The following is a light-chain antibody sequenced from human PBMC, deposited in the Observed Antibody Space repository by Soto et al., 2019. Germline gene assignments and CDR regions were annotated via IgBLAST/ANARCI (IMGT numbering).Light chain of an antibody. CDR1: QSISTY. CDR3: QQRSNWPPT. V-gene: IGKV3-11*01. CDR2: DAS. J-gene: IGKJ2*01. Sequence: EIVLTQSPATLSLSPGERATLFCRASQSISTYLAWYQQKSGQAPRLLIYDASNRATGIPPRFSGGGSGTDFTLTVSSLEPDDFAVYYCQQRSNWPPTVGQGTKLEI.